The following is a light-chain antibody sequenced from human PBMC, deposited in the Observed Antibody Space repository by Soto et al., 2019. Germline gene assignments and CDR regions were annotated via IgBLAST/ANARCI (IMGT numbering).Light chain of an antibody. CDR3: NSYTTISTLV. J-gene: IGLJ3*02. Sequence: SALTQPASVSGSPGQSITLSCTGTSSDVGGYNYVSWYQHHPGKAPKLLIYNVSDRPSGVPNRFSGAKSGNTASLTISGLQAEDEADYYCNSYTTISTLVFGGGTKLTVL. CDR2: NVS. CDR1: SSDVGGYNY. V-gene: IGLV2-14*03.